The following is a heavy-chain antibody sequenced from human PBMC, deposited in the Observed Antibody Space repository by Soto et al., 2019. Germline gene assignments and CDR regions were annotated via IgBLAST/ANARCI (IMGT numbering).Heavy chain of an antibody. J-gene: IGHJ5*02. V-gene: IGHV5-10-1*01. D-gene: IGHD6-6*01. CDR1: GYSFTSYW. CDR3: ARLWGIAARRGWFDP. Sequence: PGESLKSSCKGSGYSFTSYWISWVRQMPGKGLEWMGRIDPSDSYTNYSPSFQGHVTISADKSISTAYLQWSSLKASDTAMYYCARLWGIAARRGWFDPWGHGTLVTVSS. CDR2: IDPSDSYT.